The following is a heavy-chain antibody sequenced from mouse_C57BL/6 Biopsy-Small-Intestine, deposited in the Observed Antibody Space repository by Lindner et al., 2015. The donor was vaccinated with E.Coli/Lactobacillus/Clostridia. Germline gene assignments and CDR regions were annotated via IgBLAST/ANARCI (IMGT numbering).Heavy chain of an antibody. J-gene: IGHJ2*01. D-gene: IGHD3-2*02. V-gene: IGHV1-81*01. CDR3: ARRGISGYVYFDY. CDR2: ICPRSGDT. Sequence: VQLQESGAEVARPGASVKLSCKASGYTFTSYGISWVKQGIGQGLEWIGEICPRSGDTYYNEKFKGKATLTADKSSSTAYMELRSLTSEDSAVYFCARRGISGYVYFDYWGQGTTLTVSS. CDR1: GYTFTSYG.